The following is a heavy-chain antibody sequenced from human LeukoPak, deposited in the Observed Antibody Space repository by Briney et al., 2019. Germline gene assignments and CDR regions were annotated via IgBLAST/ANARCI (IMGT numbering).Heavy chain of an antibody. CDR1: GGSISSYY. J-gene: IGHJ4*02. CDR2: IYYSGST. Sequence: SETLSLTCTVSGGSISSYYWSWIRQPPGKGLEWIGYIYYSGSTNYNPSLKSRVTISVDTSKNQFPLKLTSVTAADTAVYYCARGQGTVTTHWGQGTLVTVSS. D-gene: IGHD4-11*01. CDR3: ARGQGTVTTH. V-gene: IGHV4-59*08.